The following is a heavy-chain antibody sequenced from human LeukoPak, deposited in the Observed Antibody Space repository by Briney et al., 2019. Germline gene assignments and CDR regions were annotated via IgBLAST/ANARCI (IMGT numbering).Heavy chain of an antibody. Sequence: PGGSLRLSCAASGFTFSSYWMSWVRQAPGKGLEWVANIKQDGSEKYYVDSVKGRFTISRDNAKNSLYLQMNSLRAEDTAVYCCARATHYYESSGYDYWGQGTLVTVSS. CDR3: ARATHYYESSGYDY. D-gene: IGHD3-22*01. CDR2: IKQDGSEK. V-gene: IGHV3-7*01. J-gene: IGHJ4*02. CDR1: GFTFSSYW.